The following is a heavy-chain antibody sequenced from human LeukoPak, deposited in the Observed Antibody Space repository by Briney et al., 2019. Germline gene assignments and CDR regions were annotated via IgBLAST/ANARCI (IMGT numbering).Heavy chain of an antibody. CDR1: GSTFSSYS. Sequence: SGGSLRLSCAASGSTFSSYSMNWVRQAPGKGLEWVSYISSSSSTIYYADSVKGRFTISRDNAKNSLYLQMNSPRDEDTAVYYCARVPRGGHYYFDYWGQGTLVTVSS. CDR3: ARVPRGGHYYFDY. D-gene: IGHD3-16*01. CDR2: ISSSSSTI. J-gene: IGHJ4*02. V-gene: IGHV3-48*02.